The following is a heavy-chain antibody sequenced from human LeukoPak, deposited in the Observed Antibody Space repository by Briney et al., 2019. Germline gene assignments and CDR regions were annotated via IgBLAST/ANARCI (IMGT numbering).Heavy chain of an antibody. J-gene: IGHJ4*02. CDR1: GYTFASYG. D-gene: IGHD3-10*01. V-gene: IGHV1-18*01. CDR3: ARDLSWGSGSRIDY. Sequence: ASVKVSCKASGYTFASYGISWVRQAPGQGLEWMGWISAKNGNTNYAQKLQGRVTITTDTSTSTAYMELRSLRSDDTAVYYCARDLSWGSGSRIDYWGQGTLVTVSS. CDR2: ISAKNGNT.